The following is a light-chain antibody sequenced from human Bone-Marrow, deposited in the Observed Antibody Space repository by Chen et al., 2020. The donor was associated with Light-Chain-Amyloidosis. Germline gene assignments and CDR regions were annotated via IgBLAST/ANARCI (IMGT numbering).Light chain of an antibody. CDR3: QSADSSGTYEVI. V-gene: IGLV3-25*03. CDR2: RDT. Sequence: SYELTQPPSVSVSPGQTARITCSGDDLPTKYAYWYQQKPGQAPVLVIHRDTERPSGISERFSGSRSGPTVTLTISGVQAEDEADYHCQSADSSGTYEVIFGGGTKLTVL. CDR1: DLPTKY. J-gene: IGLJ2*01.